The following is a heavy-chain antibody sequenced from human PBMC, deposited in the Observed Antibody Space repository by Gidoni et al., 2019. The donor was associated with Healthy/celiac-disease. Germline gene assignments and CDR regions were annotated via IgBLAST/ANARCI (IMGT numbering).Heavy chain of an antibody. D-gene: IGHD5-12*01. V-gene: IGHV4-34*01. Sequence: QVQLQQWGAGLLKPSETLSLTCAVYGGSFSGYYWSWIRQPPGKGLEWIGEINHSGSTNHNPSLKSRVTISVDTAKNQFSLKLSSVTAADTAVYYCARGRSLRGYGGYVSQASFDYWGQGTLVTVSS. CDR3: ARGRSLRGYGGYVSQASFDY. CDR2: INHSGST. J-gene: IGHJ4*02. CDR1: GGSFSGYY.